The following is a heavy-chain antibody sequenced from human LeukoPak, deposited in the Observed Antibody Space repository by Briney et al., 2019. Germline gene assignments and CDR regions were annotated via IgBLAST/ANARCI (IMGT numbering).Heavy chain of an antibody. CDR1: GYTFTSYY. CDR3: ARGGGVAARSFDP. J-gene: IGHJ5*02. Sequence: ASVKVSCKASGYTFTSYYMHWVRQAPGQGLEWRGIINPSGGSTSYAQKFQGRVTMTRDMSTSTVYMELSSLRSEDTAVYYCARGGGVAARSFDPWGQGTLVTVSS. CDR2: INPSGGST. D-gene: IGHD6-6*01. V-gene: IGHV1-46*01.